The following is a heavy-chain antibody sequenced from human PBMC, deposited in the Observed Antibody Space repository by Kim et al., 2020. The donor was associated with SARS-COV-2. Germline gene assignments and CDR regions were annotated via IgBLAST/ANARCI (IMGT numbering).Heavy chain of an antibody. V-gene: IGHV4-34*01. CDR3: ARAAFIMVRGVTITQRVGFDV. Sequence: SETLSLTCAVYGGSFSDFWGWIRQHPGKGLEGRGEINESGSTNHNPSLTRRVSISVDTSKNQFSLILTSVTAADTAVYFCARAAFIMVRGVTITQRVGFDVWGQGTLVTASS. D-gene: IGHD3-10*01. J-gene: IGHJ3*01. CDR1: GGSFSDF. CDR2: INESGST.